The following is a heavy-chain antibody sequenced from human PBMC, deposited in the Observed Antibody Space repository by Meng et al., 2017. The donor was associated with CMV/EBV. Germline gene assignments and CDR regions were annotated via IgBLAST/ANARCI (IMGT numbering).Heavy chain of an antibody. D-gene: IGHD6-13*01. CDR1: GYSFTSYW. Sequence: GGSLRLSCKGSGYSFTSYWIGWVRQMPGKGLEWMGIIYPGDSDTRYSPSFQGQVTISADKSISTAYLQWSSLKASDTAMYYCARTNTPQYSSSWYRYDYYGMDVWGQGTTVTVSS. CDR2: IYPGDSDT. CDR3: ARTNTPQYSSSWYRYDYYGMDV. V-gene: IGHV5-51*01. J-gene: IGHJ6*02.